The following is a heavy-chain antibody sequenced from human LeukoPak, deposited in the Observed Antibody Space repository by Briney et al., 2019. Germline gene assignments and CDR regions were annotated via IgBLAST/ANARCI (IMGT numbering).Heavy chain of an antibody. Sequence: SETLSLTCTVSSGSISPSYWSWLRQPPGKTLEWIGYVYYSGTTNYNPSLEGRVTMSVDTSKNQFSLSLNSVTAADTAVYYCARYNRNNIYVFDYWGQGILVTVSS. CDR3: ARYNRNNIYVFDY. CDR2: VYYSGTT. J-gene: IGHJ4*02. D-gene: IGHD3-10*02. CDR1: SGSISPSY. V-gene: IGHV4-59*01.